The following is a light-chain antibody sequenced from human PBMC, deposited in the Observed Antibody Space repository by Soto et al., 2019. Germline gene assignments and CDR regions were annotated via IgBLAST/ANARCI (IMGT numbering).Light chain of an antibody. CDR3: SSFTVHTTPVV. CDR2: EVT. CDR1: SGYMSNFNY. V-gene: IGLV2-14*01. Sequence: QSALTQPASVSGSPGQSITISCTGTSGYMSNFNYVSWYQQVPGKAPTLLIYEVTNRPSGVSSRFSGSKSGNTASLTISDLQAEDEADYYCSSFTVHTTPVVFGGGTKLTVL. J-gene: IGLJ2*01.